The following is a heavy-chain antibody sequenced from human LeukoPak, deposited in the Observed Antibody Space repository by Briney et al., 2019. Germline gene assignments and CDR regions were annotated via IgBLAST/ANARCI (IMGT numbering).Heavy chain of an antibody. J-gene: IGHJ4*02. CDR3: AKEGGTGTRFDY. Sequence: GGSLRLSCAASGFTFSSSAMSWVRQAPGKGLYWVSAISGSGTGTYYADSVKGRFTISRVNSKNTLYLQMNSPRAEDTAVYYCAKEGGTGTRFDYWGQGTLVTVSS. V-gene: IGHV3-23*01. CDR1: GFTFSSSA. D-gene: IGHD1-7*01. CDR2: ISGSGTGT.